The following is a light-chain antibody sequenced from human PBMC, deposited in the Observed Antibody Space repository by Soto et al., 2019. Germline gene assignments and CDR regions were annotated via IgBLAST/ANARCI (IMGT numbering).Light chain of an antibody. CDR1: QAISSH. J-gene: IGKJ3*01. CDR2: GAS. V-gene: IGKV1-9*01. CDR3: QQLNSYPLT. Sequence: DIQLTQSPSFLSASVGGRVTITCRASQAISSHLAWYQQKPGKAPNLLIYGASTLQSGAPSRFSGSGSGTQFTLTISSLQPEDFATYYCQQLNSYPLTFGPGTTVDIK.